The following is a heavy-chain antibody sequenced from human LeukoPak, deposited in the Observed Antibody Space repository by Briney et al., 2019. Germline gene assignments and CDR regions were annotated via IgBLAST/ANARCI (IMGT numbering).Heavy chain of an antibody. V-gene: IGHV3-43*02. Sequence: GGSLRLSCAASGFTFDEHAMHWVRQAPGKGLEWVSLISGDGGSTYYVVSVKGRFTISRDNSKNSLYLNMNSLTTEDTALYYCAKDYVRDGYNYGVFQNWGRGTLVTVSS. J-gene: IGHJ4*02. CDR3: AKDYVRDGYNYGVFQN. CDR1: GFTFDEHA. CDR2: ISGDGGST. D-gene: IGHD5-24*01.